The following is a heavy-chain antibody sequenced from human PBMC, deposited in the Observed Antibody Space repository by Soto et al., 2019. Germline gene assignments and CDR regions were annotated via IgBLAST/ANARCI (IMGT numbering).Heavy chain of an antibody. J-gene: IGHJ6*02. V-gene: IGHV4-4*02. CDR2: IYHSGST. Sequence: SETLSLTCAVSGGAISSSNWWSWARQPPGKGLEWIGEIYHSGSTNYNPSLKSRVTISVDKSKNQFSLKLSSVTAADTAVYYFASGSTGTNYYYSGMDVWGQGTTVTVSS. CDR1: GGAISSSNW. CDR3: ASGSTGTNYYYSGMDV. D-gene: IGHD1-7*01.